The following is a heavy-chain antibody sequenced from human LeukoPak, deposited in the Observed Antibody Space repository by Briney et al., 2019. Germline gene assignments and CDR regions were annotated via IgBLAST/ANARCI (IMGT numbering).Heavy chain of an antibody. CDR2: INHSGST. CDR1: GGSISGYY. D-gene: IGHD1-26*01. Sequence: PSETLSLTCTVSGGSISGYYWSWIRQPPGKGLEWIGEINHSGSTNYNPSLKSRVTISVDTSKNQFSLKLSSVTAADTAVYYCARKRELDYWGQGTLVTVSS. J-gene: IGHJ4*02. V-gene: IGHV4-34*01. CDR3: ARKRELDY.